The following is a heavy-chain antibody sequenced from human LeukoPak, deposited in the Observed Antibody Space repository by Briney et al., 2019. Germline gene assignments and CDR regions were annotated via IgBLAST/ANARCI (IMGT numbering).Heavy chain of an antibody. CDR2: IYRDGTT. J-gene: IGHJ4*02. V-gene: IGHV3-53*01. CDR3: ASSTEWEPMRDY. CDR1: GFTVSSNY. Sequence: GGSLRLSCAASGFTVSSNYMSWVRQAPGKGLEWVSVIYRDGTTYYTDSVKGRFTISRDNSKNTVYLQMNSLRAEDTAVYYCASSTEWEPMRDYWGPGTLVTVSS. D-gene: IGHD1-26*01.